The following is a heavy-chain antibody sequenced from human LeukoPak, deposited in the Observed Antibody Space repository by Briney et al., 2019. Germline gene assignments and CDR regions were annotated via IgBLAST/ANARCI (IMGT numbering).Heavy chain of an antibody. CDR3: AKATPIAAAGYFDF. V-gene: IGHV3-23*01. J-gene: IGHJ4*02. Sequence: GGSLRLSCAASGFMFSTYAMSWVRQAPGKGLEWVSAIRGSGDSTYYANSVKGRFTISRDNSKNTLYLQMNSLRAEGTAIYYCAKATPIAAAGYFDFWGQGALVTVSS. CDR1: GFMFSTYA. CDR2: IRGSGDST. D-gene: IGHD6-13*01.